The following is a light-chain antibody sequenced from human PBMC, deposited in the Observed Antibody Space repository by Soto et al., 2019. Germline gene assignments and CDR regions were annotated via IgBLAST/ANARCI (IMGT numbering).Light chain of an antibody. V-gene: IGLV1-36*01. J-gene: IGLJ2*01. CDR2: SQN. CDR3: ASWDDTLSGPV. Sequence: QSVLTQPPSVSEAPGQRVTISCSGRTSNIGTNAVNWYQQLPGKAPKLLIYSQNQRPAGVPARFSGSKSGTSASLAISGLRSEDEAAYYCASWDDTLSGPVFGGGTKLTVL. CDR1: TSNIGTNA.